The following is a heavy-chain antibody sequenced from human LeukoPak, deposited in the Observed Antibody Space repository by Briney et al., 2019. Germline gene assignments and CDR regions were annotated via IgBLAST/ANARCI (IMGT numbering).Heavy chain of an antibody. CDR3: ARRGYSSDSDY. Sequence: PSETLSLTCAVYGGSFSGYYWSWIRQPPGQGLEWIGETHHSGTTNYNPSLKSRVTISVDTSKNQFSLKLSSVTAADTAVHYCARRGYSSDSDYWGQGTLVTVSS. V-gene: IGHV4-34*01. CDR2: THHSGTT. CDR1: GGSFSGYY. D-gene: IGHD6-19*01. J-gene: IGHJ4*02.